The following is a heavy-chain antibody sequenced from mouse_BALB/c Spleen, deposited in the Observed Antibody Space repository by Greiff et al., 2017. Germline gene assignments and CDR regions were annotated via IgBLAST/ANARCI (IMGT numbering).Heavy chain of an antibody. CDR3: ARSFDSPRGWFAY. Sequence: LEESGAELAKPGASVKMSCKASGYTFTSYWMHWVKQRPGQGLEWIGYINPSTGYTEYNQKFKDKATLTADKSSSTAYMQLSSLTSEDSAVYYCARSFDSPRGWFAYWGQGTLVTVSA. CDR2: INPSTGYT. D-gene: IGHD1-2*01. CDR1: GYTFTSYW. V-gene: IGHV1-7*01. J-gene: IGHJ3*01.